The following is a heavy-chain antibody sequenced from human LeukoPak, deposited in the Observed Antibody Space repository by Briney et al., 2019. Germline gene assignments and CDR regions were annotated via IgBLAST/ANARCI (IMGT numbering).Heavy chain of an antibody. CDR1: GDFIKSGDSY. Sequence: PSETLSLTCCVSGDFIKSGDSYWGWIRQYPKKGLEWLGSIHYVGSPYYNPSLNSRRVTMSVDTSKNQFSLTLTSVTAADTAVYYCARLPITKRAMDVWGQGTTVTVSS. J-gene: IGHJ6*02. V-gene: IGHV4-39*01. CDR2: IHYVGSP. CDR3: ARLPITKRAMDV. D-gene: IGHD3-3*01.